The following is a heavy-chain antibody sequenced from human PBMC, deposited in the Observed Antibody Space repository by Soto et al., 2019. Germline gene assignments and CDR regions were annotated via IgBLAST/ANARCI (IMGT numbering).Heavy chain of an antibody. J-gene: IGHJ4*02. CDR3: ARGNVVAIDY. CDR1: GGCISSGGYS. D-gene: IGHD2-21*01. V-gene: IGHV4-30-2*01. CDR2: IYHSGST. Sequence: PSETLSLTCAVSGGCISSGGYSWSWIRQPPGKGLEWIGYIYHSGSTYYNPSLKSRVTISVDRSKNQFSLKLSSVTAADTAVYYCARGNVVAIDYWGQGTLVTVSS.